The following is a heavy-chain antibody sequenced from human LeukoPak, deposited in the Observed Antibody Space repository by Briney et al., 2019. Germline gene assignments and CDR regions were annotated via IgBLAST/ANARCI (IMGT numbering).Heavy chain of an antibody. CDR1: GFSFSDYW. V-gene: IGHV3-7*04. CDR3: ARGHTLAY. J-gene: IGHJ4*02. CDR2: IKKDGSEI. Sequence: GGSLRLSCAASGFSFSDYWMTWVRQAPGKGPEWVANIKKDGSEIYSVDSVKGRFTISRDNAKSSLYLQMNSLRAEDTAVYYCARGHTLAYWGQGTLVTVSS.